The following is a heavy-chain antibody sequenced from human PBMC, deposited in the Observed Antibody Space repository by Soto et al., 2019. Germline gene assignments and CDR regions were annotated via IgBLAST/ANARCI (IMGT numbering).Heavy chain of an antibody. CDR2: IYPGDSDI. D-gene: IGHD6-13*01. Sequence: PGESLKISCKGFGYSFTSYWIGWVRQMPGKGLEWMGIIYPGDSDIRYSPSFQGQVTISADKSISTAYLQWSSLKASDTAMYYCARREGSSSYSGYYFDPWGQGTLVTVSS. J-gene: IGHJ4*02. CDR3: ARREGSSSYSGYYFDP. V-gene: IGHV5-51*01. CDR1: GYSFTSYW.